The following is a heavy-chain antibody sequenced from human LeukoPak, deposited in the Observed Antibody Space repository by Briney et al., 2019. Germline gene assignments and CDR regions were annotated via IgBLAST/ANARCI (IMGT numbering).Heavy chain of an antibody. CDR2: ISAYNGNT. V-gene: IGHV1-18*01. J-gene: IGHJ4*02. CDR3: AREPLGYYYGSGSLDY. CDR1: GYTFTSYG. D-gene: IGHD3-10*01. Sequence: ASVKVSCKASGYTFTSYGISWVRQAPGQGLEWMGWISAYNGNTNYAQKLQGRVTMTTDTSTSTAYMELRSLGSDDTAVYYCAREPLGYYYGSGSLDYWGQGTLVTVSS.